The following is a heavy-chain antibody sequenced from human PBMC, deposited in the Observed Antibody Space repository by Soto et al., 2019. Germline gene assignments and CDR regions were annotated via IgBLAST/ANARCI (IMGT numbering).Heavy chain of an antibody. V-gene: IGHV1-3*01. J-gene: IGHJ6*02. Sequence: ASVKVSCKASGYTFASYAMHWVRQAPGQRLEWMGWINAGNGNTKYSQKFQGRVTITRDTSASTAYMELSSLRSEDTAVYYCARESDTAMVFHYYYGMDVWGQGTTVTVSS. CDR3: ARESDTAMVFHYYYGMDV. CDR2: INAGNGNT. CDR1: GYTFASYA. D-gene: IGHD5-18*01.